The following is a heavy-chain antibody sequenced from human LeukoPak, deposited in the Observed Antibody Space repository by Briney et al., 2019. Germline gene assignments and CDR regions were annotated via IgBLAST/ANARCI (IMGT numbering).Heavy chain of an antibody. CDR3: TRVGYIDEGIDY. J-gene: IGHJ4*02. CDR2: ISWNSGIL. CDR1: GLTFDDYA. V-gene: IGHV3-9*01. D-gene: IGHD5-24*01. Sequence: GRSLRLSCTDSGLTFDDYATHWVRQVPGKGLEWVSSISWNSGILAYADSVKGRFTISRDNAKNSLYLQMNSLRAEDTAIYYCTRVGYIDEGIDYWGQGTLVTVSS.